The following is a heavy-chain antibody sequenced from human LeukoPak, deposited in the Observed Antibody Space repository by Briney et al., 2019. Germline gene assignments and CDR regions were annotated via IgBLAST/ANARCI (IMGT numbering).Heavy chain of an antibody. CDR1: GFTFSSYG. V-gene: IGHV3-23*01. CDR2: ISGSGGST. D-gene: IGHD6-6*01. J-gene: IGHJ4*02. CDR3: ARGGAARPDY. Sequence: GGTLRLSCAASGFTFSSYGMSWVRQAPGKGLEWVSAISGSGGSTYFADSVKGRFTISRDNSKNTLYLQMNSLRAEDTAMYYCARGGAARPDYWGQGTLVTVSS.